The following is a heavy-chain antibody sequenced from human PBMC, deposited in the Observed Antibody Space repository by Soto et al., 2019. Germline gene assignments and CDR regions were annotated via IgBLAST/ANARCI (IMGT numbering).Heavy chain of an antibody. CDR3: ARDSAIVATYYGMDV. CDR1: GGSIDGYY. V-gene: IGHV4-4*07. CDR2: MFISGSH. Sequence: SETQSLTCSVSGGSIDGYYWTWIRQSAERGLEWIGRMFISGSHKYNPSFQGRVTMSVDSSKNQFSLKLSSVTAADTAVYYCARDSAIVATYYGMDVWGQGTTVTVSS. D-gene: IGHD5-12*01. J-gene: IGHJ6*02.